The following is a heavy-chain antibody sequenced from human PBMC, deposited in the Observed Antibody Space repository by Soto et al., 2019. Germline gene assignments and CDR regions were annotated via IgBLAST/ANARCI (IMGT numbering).Heavy chain of an antibody. J-gene: IGHJ6*02. CDR3: ARGFDLQYGMDV. CDR1: GLSLSTYS. Sequence: EVQLVESGGGLLQRGGSLRLSCAASGLSLSTYSLNWVRQAPRKGLEWVSYISGSSNIIYYADSVKGRFTISRDNARNSLYLQMNSLRDDDTAVYFCARGFDLQYGMDVWGQGTTVTVSS. D-gene: IGHD3-10*01. V-gene: IGHV3-48*02. CDR2: ISGSSNII.